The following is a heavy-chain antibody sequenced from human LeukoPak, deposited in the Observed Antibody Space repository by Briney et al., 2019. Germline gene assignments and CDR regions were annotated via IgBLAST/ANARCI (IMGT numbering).Heavy chain of an antibody. D-gene: IGHD6-13*01. CDR2: INPNSGGT. Sequence: GASVRVSSKASGYTFTGYYMHWVRQAPGQGGEWMGWINPNSGGTNYAQKFQGRVTMTRDTSISTAYMELSRLRSDDTAVYYCARKRGIAAAGTDFYYYYYMDVWGKGTTVTVSS. J-gene: IGHJ6*03. CDR1: GYTFTGYY. CDR3: ARKRGIAAAGTDFYYYYYMDV. V-gene: IGHV1-2*02.